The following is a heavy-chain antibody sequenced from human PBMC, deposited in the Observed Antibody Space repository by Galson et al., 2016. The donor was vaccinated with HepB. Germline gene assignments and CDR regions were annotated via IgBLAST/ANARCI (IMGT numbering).Heavy chain of an antibody. J-gene: IGHJ3*01. CDR1: GYSFAAYY. Sequence: SVKVSCKASGYSFAAYYIYWVRQAPGQGLEWMGWINPNTGGTNYAQNFQGRVTMTRDTSINAAYMELNSLRAEDAAVYYCARGRRNRGAVDVWGQGTMVTVSS. CDR2: INPNTGGT. D-gene: IGHD1-14*01. V-gene: IGHV1-2*02. CDR3: ARGRRNRGAVDV.